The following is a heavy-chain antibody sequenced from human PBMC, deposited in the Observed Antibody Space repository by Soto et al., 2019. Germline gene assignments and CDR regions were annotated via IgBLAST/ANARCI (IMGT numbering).Heavy chain of an antibody. J-gene: IGHJ4*02. CDR3: TTGLSNGYYNFDY. CDR2: IKGEADGGTT. Sequence: GGSLRLSCAASCFTFSNAWMSWVRQAPGQGLEKVGRIKGEADGGTTDYAAPVKDRINISRDHSKDTLNMQINSLKTEDTAVYYCTTGLSNGYYNFDYWGQGT. V-gene: IGHV3-15*01. CDR1: CFTFSNAW. D-gene: IGHD3-22*01.